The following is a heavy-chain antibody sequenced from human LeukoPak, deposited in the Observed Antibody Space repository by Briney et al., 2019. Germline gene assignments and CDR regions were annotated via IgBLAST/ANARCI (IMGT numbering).Heavy chain of an antibody. V-gene: IGHV3-74*01. J-gene: IGHJ1*01. D-gene: IGHD3-22*01. CDR2: IKSDGST. CDR3: ARAPSEIGGYYPEYFRH. Sequence: GGSLRLSCAASGFTFSSYWMHWVRQAPGKGLVWVSRIKSDGSTNYADSVKGRFTISRGNAKNTVSLQMNSLRAEDTGVYYCARAPSEIGGYYPEYFRHWGQGTLVTVSS. CDR1: GFTFSSYW.